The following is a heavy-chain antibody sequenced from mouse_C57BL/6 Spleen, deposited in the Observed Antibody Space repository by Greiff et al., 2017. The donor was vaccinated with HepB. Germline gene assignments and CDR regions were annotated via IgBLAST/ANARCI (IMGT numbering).Heavy chain of an antibody. CDR2: IDPETGGT. CDR1: GYTFTDYD. J-gene: IGHJ4*01. V-gene: IGHV1-15*01. CDR3: TRDYYVEAMDY. D-gene: IGHD2-1*01. Sequence: QVQLQQSGAELVRPGASVTLSCKASGYTFTDYDMHWVKQTPVHGLEWIGAIDPETGGTAYNQKFKGKAILTADKSSSTAYMELRSLTSEDSAVYYCTRDYYVEAMDYWGQGTSVTVSS.